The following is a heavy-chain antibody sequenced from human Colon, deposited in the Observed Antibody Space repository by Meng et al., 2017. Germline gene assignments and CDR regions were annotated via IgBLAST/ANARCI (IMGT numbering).Heavy chain of an antibody. CDR2: IYSGGIS. CDR1: GDSVSSNSYY. Sequence: QVHLQESGSRLVRPSQTLSLTCPVSGDSVSSNSYYWTWIRQHPGTGLEWIGYIYSGGISHYNPSLKSRITMSIDTSKNQFSLQLTSVTAADTAIYYCARDPLAVGPTDRGLDSWGQGTLVTVSS. V-gene: IGHV4-31*03. CDR3: ARDPLAVGPTDRGLDS. J-gene: IGHJ4*02. D-gene: IGHD1-26*01.